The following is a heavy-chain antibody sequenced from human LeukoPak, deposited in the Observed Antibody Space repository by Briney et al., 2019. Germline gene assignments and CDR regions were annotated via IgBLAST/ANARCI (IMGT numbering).Heavy chain of an antibody. Sequence: GGSLRLSCAASGFTFSSYAMSWVRQAPGKGLEWVSAISGSGGSTYYADSVKGRFTISRDNSKNTLYLQMNSLRAEDTAVYYCARAGKGGWSSLDYWGQGSLVTVSS. D-gene: IGHD6-19*01. CDR2: ISGSGGST. CDR1: GFTFSSYA. J-gene: IGHJ4*02. V-gene: IGHV3-23*01. CDR3: ARAGKGGWSSLDY.